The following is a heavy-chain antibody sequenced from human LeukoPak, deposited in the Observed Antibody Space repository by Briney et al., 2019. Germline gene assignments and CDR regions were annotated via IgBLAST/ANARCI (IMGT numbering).Heavy chain of an antibody. V-gene: IGHV3-48*03. D-gene: IGHD3-22*01. Sequence: GGSLRLSCAASGFTFSSYEMNWVRQAPGKGLEWVSYISSSGSTIYYADSVKGRFTISRDNAKNSLYLQMNSLRAEDTAVYYCAKSGEGGYYSYYFDYWGQGTLVTVSS. CDR2: ISSSGSTI. CDR3: AKSGEGGYYSYYFDY. CDR1: GFTFSSYE. J-gene: IGHJ4*02.